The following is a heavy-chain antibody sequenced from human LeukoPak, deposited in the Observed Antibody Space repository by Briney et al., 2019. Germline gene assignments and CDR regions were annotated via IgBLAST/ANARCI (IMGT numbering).Heavy chain of an antibody. V-gene: IGHV3-13*01. CDR3: AREVVVGDYYDSSGYYRGGDY. Sequence: GGSLRLSCAASGFTFSSYDMHWVRQATGKGLEWVSAIGTAGDTYYPGSVKGRFTISRENAKNSLYLQMNSLRAGDTAVYYCAREVVVGDYYDSSGYYRGGDYWGQGTLVTVSS. J-gene: IGHJ4*02. D-gene: IGHD3-22*01. CDR2: IGTAGDT. CDR1: GFTFSSYD.